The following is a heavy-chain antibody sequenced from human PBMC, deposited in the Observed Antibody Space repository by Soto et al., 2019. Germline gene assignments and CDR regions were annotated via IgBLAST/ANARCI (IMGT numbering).Heavy chain of an antibody. Sequence: SLRLSCAASGFIFSSFTMNWVRQAPGKGLEWLAYITNRGSEYYVDSVKGRFTISRDNARNSLYLQMNSLRADDTAVYYCVRDQFWAFDNWGQGTLVTVSS. CDR1: GFIFSSFT. CDR2: ITNRGSE. D-gene: IGHD3-16*01. V-gene: IGHV3-48*01. CDR3: VRDQFWAFDN. J-gene: IGHJ4*02.